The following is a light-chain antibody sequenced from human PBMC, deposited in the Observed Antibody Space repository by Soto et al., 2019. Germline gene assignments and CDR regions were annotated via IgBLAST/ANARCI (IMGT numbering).Light chain of an antibody. J-gene: IGKJ3*01. CDR1: QSVSSN. Sequence: EIVMTQSPATLSVSPGERATLSCRASQSVSSNLAWYQQKPGQAPRLVIYGASTSATGIPARFSGSGSGTEFTLTISSLQSEDFAVYDCQQYYNWPLTFGPGTKVDIK. CDR2: GAS. V-gene: IGKV3-15*01. CDR3: QQYYNWPLT.